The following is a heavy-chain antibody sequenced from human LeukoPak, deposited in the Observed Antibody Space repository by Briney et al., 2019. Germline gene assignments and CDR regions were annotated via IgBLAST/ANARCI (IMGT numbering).Heavy chain of an antibody. D-gene: IGHD3-16*01. CDR3: VKGPWGSSDELGLKDYFDY. V-gene: IGHV3-64D*09. CDR1: GFTFSRYS. J-gene: IGHJ4*02. CDR2: INSNGGST. Sequence: GGSLRLSCSASGFTFSRYSMHWVRQAPGKGLEYVSAINSNGGSTYYADSVKGRFTISRDNAKNTLYLQMNSLRAEDTAVYYCVKGPWGSSDELGLKDYFDYWGQGTLVTVSS.